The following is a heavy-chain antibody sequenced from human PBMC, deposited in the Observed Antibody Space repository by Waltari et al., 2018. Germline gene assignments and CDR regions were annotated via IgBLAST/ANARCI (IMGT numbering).Heavy chain of an antibody. Sequence: AASGFTFSDYYMSWIRQAPGKGLEWVSYISSSGSTIYYADSVKGRFTISRDNAKNSLYLQMNSLRAEDTAMYYCARDRRVYYDSSGYYYYYYGMDVWGQGTTVTVSS. V-gene: IGHV3-11*01. CDR2: ISSSGSTI. D-gene: IGHD3-22*01. J-gene: IGHJ6*02. CDR1: GFTFSDYY. CDR3: ARDRRVYYDSSGYYYYYYGMDV.